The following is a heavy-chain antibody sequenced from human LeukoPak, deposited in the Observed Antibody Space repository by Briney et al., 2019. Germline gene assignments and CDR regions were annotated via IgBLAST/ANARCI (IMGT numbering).Heavy chain of an antibody. Sequence: PSETLSLTCAVYGGSFSGYYWSWIRQPPGKGLEWIGEINHSGSTNYNPSLKSRVTISVDTSRNQFSLKLSSVTAADTAVYYCARILWYSGQYYYMDVWGKGTTVTVSS. CDR3: ARILWYSGQYYYMDV. V-gene: IGHV4-34*01. CDR2: INHSGST. CDR1: GGSFSGYY. J-gene: IGHJ6*03. D-gene: IGHD1-1*01.